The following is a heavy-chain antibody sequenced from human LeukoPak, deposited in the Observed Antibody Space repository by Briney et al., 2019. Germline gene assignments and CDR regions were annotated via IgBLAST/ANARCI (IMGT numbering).Heavy chain of an antibody. CDR2: FNSNSGGT. J-gene: IGHJ4*02. CDR1: GYTFTGYY. D-gene: IGHD5-18*01. CDR3: ARGVGYNYGLSHPYYFDY. V-gene: IGHV1-2*02. Sequence: GASVKVSCKASGYTFTGYYMHWVRQAPGQGLQWMGWFNSNSGGTSYAQKFQGRVTMTRDTSIDTAYMELSSLRSDDTAVYYCARGVGYNYGLSHPYYFDYWGQGTLVTVSS.